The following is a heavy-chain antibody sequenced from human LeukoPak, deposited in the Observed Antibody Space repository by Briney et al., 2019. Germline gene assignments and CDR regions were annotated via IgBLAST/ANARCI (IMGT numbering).Heavy chain of an antibody. V-gene: IGHV4-34*01. CDR1: GGSFSGYY. D-gene: IGHD3-10*01. Sequence: PSETLSLTCDVYGGSFSGYYWSWIRQPPEKGLEWIGEINHSGSTNYNPSLKSRVTIPVDMSKNQFSLRLKSVTAADTAVYYCARGALLWFGAKMEYYFDSWGQGTTLTVSS. J-gene: IGHJ4*02. CDR2: INHSGST. CDR3: ARGALLWFGAKMEYYFDS.